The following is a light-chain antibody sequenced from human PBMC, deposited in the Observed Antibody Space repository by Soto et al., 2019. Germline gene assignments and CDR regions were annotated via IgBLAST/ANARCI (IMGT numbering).Light chain of an antibody. CDR2: DAS. CDR1: QSVNSY. V-gene: IGKV3-11*01. CDR3: HQRSSWPWT. Sequence: EIVLTQSPATLSLSPGERATLSCRASQSVNSYLAWYQHKPCQPPRLLIYDASTRATGIPARFSGSGSGTDFTLTISSLEPEDFAVYYCHQRSSWPWTFGQGTKVDIK. J-gene: IGKJ1*01.